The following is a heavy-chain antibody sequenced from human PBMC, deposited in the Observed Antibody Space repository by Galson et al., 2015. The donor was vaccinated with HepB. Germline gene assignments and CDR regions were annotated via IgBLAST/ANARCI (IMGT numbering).Heavy chain of an antibody. CDR3: ARVRGFGLAIKGYFDY. J-gene: IGHJ4*02. CDR2: IKNDGSEE. CDR1: GFTFSYFW. D-gene: IGHD3-16*01. V-gene: IGHV3-7*04. Sequence: SLRLSCAASGFTFSYFWMGWVRQAPGKGLEWVAKIKNDGSEEYYVDSVKGRVAISRDIAKNSLYLQMNSLRVEDTAVYFCARVRGFGLAIKGYFDYWGQGALVTVSS.